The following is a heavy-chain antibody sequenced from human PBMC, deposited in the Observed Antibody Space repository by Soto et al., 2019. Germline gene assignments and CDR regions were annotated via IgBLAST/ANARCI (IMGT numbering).Heavy chain of an antibody. D-gene: IGHD3-10*02. V-gene: IGHV2-5*04. Sequence: SGPTLVNPTQTLTLTCTSSGFSLSTNGVGVGWIRQPPGKALEWLALIYWNDNERNSPSLKNRLTITKDTSKNQVVLTMTNMDPVDTATYYCVYVRTGVDAFEIWGRGAMVTVS. CDR3: VYVRTGVDAFEI. CDR1: GFSLSTNGVG. CDR2: IYWNDNE. J-gene: IGHJ3*02.